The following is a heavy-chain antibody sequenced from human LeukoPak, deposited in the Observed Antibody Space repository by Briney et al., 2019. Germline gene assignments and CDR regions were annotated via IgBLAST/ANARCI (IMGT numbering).Heavy chain of an antibody. V-gene: IGHV1-2*02. Sequence: ASVKVSCMASGYTFTGYYMHWVRQAPGQGLEWMAWINPNSGGTNYAQKFQGRVTMTRDNSISTAYMELSRLRSDDTAVYYCARGLGYCSSTSCYGNDYWAREPWSPSPQ. J-gene: IGHJ4*02. CDR3: ARGLGYCSSTSCYGNDY. CDR2: INPNSGGT. CDR1: GYTFTGYY. D-gene: IGHD2-2*01.